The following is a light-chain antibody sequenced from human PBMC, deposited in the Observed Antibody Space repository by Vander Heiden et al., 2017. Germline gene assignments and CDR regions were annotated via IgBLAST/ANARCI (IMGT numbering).Light chain of an antibody. Sequence: QSALSQPASVSGSPGQSITISCTGTSSDVGSYNLVSWYQQLPGKAPKLMLYEVTKRPSGVSNRFSGSKSGNTASLTISGLQAEDEADDYCCSRAVSSAFYVFGTGTKLTVL. CDR2: EVT. CDR1: SSDVGSYNL. J-gene: IGLJ1*01. V-gene: IGLV2-23*02. CDR3: CSRAVSSAFYV.